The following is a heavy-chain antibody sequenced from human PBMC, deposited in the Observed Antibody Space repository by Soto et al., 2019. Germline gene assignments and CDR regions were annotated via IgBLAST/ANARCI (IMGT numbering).Heavy chain of an antibody. CDR1: GFSLSTSGVG. D-gene: IGHD3-9*01. J-gene: IGHJ4*02. V-gene: IGHV2-5*02. Sequence: SGPTLVNPTQTLTLTCTFSGFSLSTSGVGVGWIRQSPGKALEWLAVIYWDDDKRYSPSLKSRLSVTKDTSKNQVVLTMTNMDPVDTATYYCAHKGPEDWPLDYWGQGTLVTVSS. CDR3: AHKGPEDWPLDY. CDR2: IYWDDDK.